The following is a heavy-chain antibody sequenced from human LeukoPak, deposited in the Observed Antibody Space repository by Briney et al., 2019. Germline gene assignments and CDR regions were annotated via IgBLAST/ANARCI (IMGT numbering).Heavy chain of an antibody. J-gene: IGHJ5*02. V-gene: IGHV1-8*03. CDR1: GYTFTSYD. D-gene: IGHD5-12*01. Sequence: AAVKVSCKASGYTFTSYDINWVRQATGQGLEWMGWMNPNSGNTGYAQKFQGRVTITRNTSISTAYLELTRLRSEDPAVYYCARGVDIVATGDWFDPWGQGTLVTVSS. CDR2: MNPNSGNT. CDR3: ARGVDIVATGDWFDP.